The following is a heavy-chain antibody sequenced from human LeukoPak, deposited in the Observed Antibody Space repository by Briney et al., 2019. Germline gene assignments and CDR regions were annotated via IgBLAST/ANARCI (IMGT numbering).Heavy chain of an antibody. J-gene: IGHJ4*02. CDR3: ARGVAAAGTWVNNDY. Sequence: GGSLRLSCAASGLNFDKYNMNWVRQAPGKGLEWISYISLSGSPIYYADSVKGRFTISRDNAKNSLYLQMNSLRAEDTAVYYCARGVAAAGTWVNNDYWGQGTLVTVSS. V-gene: IGHV3-48*04. CDR2: ISLSGSPI. CDR1: GLNFDKYN. D-gene: IGHD6-13*01.